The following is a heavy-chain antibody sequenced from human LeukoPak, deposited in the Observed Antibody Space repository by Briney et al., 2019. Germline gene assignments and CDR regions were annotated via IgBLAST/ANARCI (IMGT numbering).Heavy chain of an antibody. CDR2: ITWDGGST. CDR3: AKGKNTGSYLSHVDY. Sequence: GGSLRLSCAASGFTFSSYSMNWVRQAPGKGLEWVSLITWDGGSTYYADSVKGRFTISRDNSKNSLYLQMNSLRTEDTALYYCAKGKNTGSYLSHVDYWGQGTLVTVSS. J-gene: IGHJ4*02. CDR1: GFTFSSYS. V-gene: IGHV3-43*01. D-gene: IGHD3-10*01.